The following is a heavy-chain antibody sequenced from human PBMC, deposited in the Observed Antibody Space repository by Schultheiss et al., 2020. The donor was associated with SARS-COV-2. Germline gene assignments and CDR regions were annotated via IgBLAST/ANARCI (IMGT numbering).Heavy chain of an antibody. J-gene: IGHJ4*02. CDR2: INHSGST. CDR3: ARCQYTAMVHD. CDR1: GGSFSGYY. V-gene: IGHV4-34*01. Sequence: SETLSLTCAVYGGSFSGYYWSWIRQPPGKGLEWIGEINHSGSTNYNPSLKSRVTISVDTSKNQFSLKLSSVTAADTAVYYCARCQYTAMVHDWGQGTLVTVSS. D-gene: IGHD5-18*01.